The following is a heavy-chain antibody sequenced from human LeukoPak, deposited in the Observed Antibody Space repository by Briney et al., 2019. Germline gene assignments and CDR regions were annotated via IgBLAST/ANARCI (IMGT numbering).Heavy chain of an antibody. J-gene: IGHJ4*02. V-gene: IGHV3-23*01. CDR1: GFTFSSYA. D-gene: IGHD2-2*01. CDR2: ISGSGGST. CDR3: ANADLGYCSSTSCPDY. Sequence: GGSLGLSCAASGFTFSSYATSWVRQAPGKGLEWVSAISGSGGSTYYADSVKGRFTISRDNSKNTLYLQMNSLRAEDTAVYYCANADLGYCSSTSCPDYWGQGTLVTVSS.